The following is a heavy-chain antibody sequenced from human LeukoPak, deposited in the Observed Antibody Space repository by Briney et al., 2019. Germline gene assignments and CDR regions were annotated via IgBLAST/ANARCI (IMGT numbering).Heavy chain of an antibody. CDR2: IKSKTDGGTT. CDR1: GFTFSNAW. J-gene: IGHJ4*02. D-gene: IGHD3-22*01. V-gene: IGHV3-15*01. CDR3: TTESSDYYDSSGIPN. Sequence: GGSLRLSCAASGFTFSNAWMSWVRQAPGKGLEWVGRIKSKTDGGTTDYAAPVKGRFTISRDDSKNTLYLQMNSLKTEDTAAYYCTTESSDYYDSSGIPNWVQGTLVTVSS.